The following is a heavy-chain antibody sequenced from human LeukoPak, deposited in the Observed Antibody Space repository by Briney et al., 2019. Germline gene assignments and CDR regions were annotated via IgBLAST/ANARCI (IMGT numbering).Heavy chain of an antibody. CDR3: ARDTAFYPEGREQLGPYYYYFMDV. J-gene: IGHJ6*03. CDR1: GFTFSSYA. D-gene: IGHD6-6*01. CDR2: IKQDGSEK. Sequence: GGSLRLSCAASGFTFSSYAMSWVRQAPGKGLEWVANIKQDGSEKYYVDSVKGRFTISRDNAKNSLYLQMNSLRAEDTAVYHCARDTAFYPEGREQLGPYYYYFMDVWGKGTTVTVSS. V-gene: IGHV3-7*01.